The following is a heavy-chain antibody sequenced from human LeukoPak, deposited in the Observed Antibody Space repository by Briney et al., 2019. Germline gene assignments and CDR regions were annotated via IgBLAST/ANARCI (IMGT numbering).Heavy chain of an antibody. D-gene: IGHD2-2*01. CDR3: ARGYIVVAPAATRGYYGMDV. Sequence: ASVKVSCKASGYTFTGYYMHWVRQAPGQGLEWMGWMNPNSGNTGYAQKFQGRVTMTRNTSISTAYMELSSLRSEDTAVYYCARGYIVVAPAATRGYYGMDVWGQGTTVTVSS. V-gene: IGHV1-8*02. J-gene: IGHJ6*02. CDR2: MNPNSGNT. CDR1: GYTFTGYY.